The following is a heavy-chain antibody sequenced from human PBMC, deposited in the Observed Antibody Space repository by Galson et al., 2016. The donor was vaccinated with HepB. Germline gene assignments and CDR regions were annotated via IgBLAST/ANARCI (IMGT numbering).Heavy chain of an antibody. CDR3: ARLRFSSSWYNDY. Sequence: LRLSCAASGFTFSSYSVSWVRQAPGRGLEWVSYISSSRSTIYYADSVKGRFTNSRDNAKNSLFRKLNSLRAEDTAVYYCARLRFSSSWYNDYWGQGTLVTVSS. D-gene: IGHD6-13*01. V-gene: IGHV3-48*04. CDR2: ISSSRSTI. CDR1: GFTFSSYS. J-gene: IGHJ4*02.